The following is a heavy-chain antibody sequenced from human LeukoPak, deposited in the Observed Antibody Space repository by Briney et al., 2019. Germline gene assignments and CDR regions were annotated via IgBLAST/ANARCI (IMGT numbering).Heavy chain of an antibody. CDR2: ISYDGSNK. CDR3: ARPSPSRPYFDY. Sequence: GGSLRLSCAASGFTFSSYAMHWVRQAPGKGLEWVAVISYDGSNKYYADSVKGRFTISRDNSKNTLYLQMNSRRAEDTAVYYCARPSPSRPYFDYWGQGTLVTVSS. J-gene: IGHJ4*02. CDR1: GFTFSSYA. V-gene: IGHV3-30-3*01.